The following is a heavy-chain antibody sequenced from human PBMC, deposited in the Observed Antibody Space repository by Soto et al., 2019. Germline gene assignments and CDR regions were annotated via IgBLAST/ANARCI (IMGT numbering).Heavy chain of an antibody. CDR2: ISAYNGNT. Sequence: ASVKVSCKASGYTFTSYGISWVRQAPGQGLEWMGWISAYNGNTNYAQKLQGRVTMTTATSTSTAYMELRSLRSDDTAVYYCARDSTPGSFLTGPPIGPWGQGTLFTVSS. CDR1: GYTFTSYG. V-gene: IGHV1-18*04. CDR3: ARDSTPGSFLTGPPIGP. D-gene: IGHD3-9*01. J-gene: IGHJ5*02.